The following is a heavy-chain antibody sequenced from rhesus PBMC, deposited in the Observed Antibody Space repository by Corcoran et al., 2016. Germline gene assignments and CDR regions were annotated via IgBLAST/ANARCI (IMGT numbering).Heavy chain of an antibody. D-gene: IGHD1-7*02. V-gene: IGHV4S2*01. J-gene: IGHJ2*01. CDR2: IDCSGGST. Sequence: QVQLQESGPGLVKPSETLPLTCAVSGASISSNYWSWIRQAPGKGLEWFGRIDCSGGSTDYHPSLKRRVPISIDTSKNQFSLELSSVTAADTAVYYCARDRKNWNDDRYWYFDLWGPGTPITISS. CDR1: GASISSNY. CDR3: ARDRKNWNDDRYWYFDL.